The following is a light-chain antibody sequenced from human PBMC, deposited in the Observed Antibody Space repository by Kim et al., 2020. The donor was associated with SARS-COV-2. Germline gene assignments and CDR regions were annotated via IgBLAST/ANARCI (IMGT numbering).Light chain of an antibody. CDR2: GAS. CDR1: QSVSST. J-gene: IGKJ4*01. Sequence: EIVMTQSPATLCVSPGERATLSCRASQSVSSTLARYQQKPGQAPRLLIYGASNRATGIPARFSGSGSETEFTLTISSLQSEDFAVYFCQQYSDWPLTFGGGTKVDIK. V-gene: IGKV3-15*01. CDR3: QQYSDWPLT.